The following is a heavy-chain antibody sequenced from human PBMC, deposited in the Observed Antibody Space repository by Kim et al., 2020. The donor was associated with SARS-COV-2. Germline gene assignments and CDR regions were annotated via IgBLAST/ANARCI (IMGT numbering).Heavy chain of an antibody. CDR3: AREGMYGSGSYYKY. J-gene: IGHJ4*02. Sequence: NPSLKSRVTIAVDTSKNQFSRKLSSVTAADTAVYYCAREGMYGSGSYYKYWGQGTLVTVSS. V-gene: IGHV4-34*01. D-gene: IGHD3-10*01.